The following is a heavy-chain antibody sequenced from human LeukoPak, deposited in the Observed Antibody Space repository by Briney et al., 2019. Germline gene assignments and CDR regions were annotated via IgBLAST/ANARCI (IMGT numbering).Heavy chain of an antibody. Sequence: ASVKVSCKVSGYTLTELSMHWVRQAPGKGLEWMGGFDPEDGETIYAQKFQGRVTMTEDTSTDTAYMELSSLRSEDTAVYYCATVLLYSSSWLRYDYWGQGTLVTVSS. CDR2: FDPEDGET. CDR1: GYTLTELS. V-gene: IGHV1-24*01. D-gene: IGHD6-13*01. CDR3: ATVLLYSSSWLRYDY. J-gene: IGHJ4*02.